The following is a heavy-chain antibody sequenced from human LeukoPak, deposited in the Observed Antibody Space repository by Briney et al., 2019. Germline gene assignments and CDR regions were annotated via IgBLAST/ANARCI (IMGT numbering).Heavy chain of an antibody. CDR1: GFTFGSFA. CDR3: AKDPARSAAYYFDY. D-gene: IGHD2-2*01. CDR2: IAHDGRDK. J-gene: IGHJ4*02. Sequence: GRSLRLSCAASGFTFGSFAMHWVRQAPGKGLEWVAVIAHDGRDKHYADSMKGRFAISRDNSKNTLYLQMDSLRAEDTAVYYCAKDPARSAAYYFDYWSQGTLVTVSS. V-gene: IGHV3-30*18.